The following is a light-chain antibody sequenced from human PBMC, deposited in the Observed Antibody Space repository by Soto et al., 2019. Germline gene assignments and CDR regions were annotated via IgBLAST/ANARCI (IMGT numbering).Light chain of an antibody. Sequence: EIVFTHSSVTLSFPPVERATLSFRASQSVSSNLTWYQQKPGQAPRLLIYGASNWATGIPARFSGSGSGTDFTLTISSLESEDFAIYYCQQRYNMPSFGQGTRLEIK. CDR1: QSVSSN. V-gene: IGKV3-11*01. J-gene: IGKJ5*01. CDR3: QQRYNMPS. CDR2: GAS.